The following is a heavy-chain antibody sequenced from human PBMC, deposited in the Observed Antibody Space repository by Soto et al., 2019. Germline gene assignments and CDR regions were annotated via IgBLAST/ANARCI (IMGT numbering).Heavy chain of an antibody. CDR3: AKYCSSTSCLVVYGMDV. Sequence: EVQLLESVGGLVQPGWSLSLSCSASGFTFSSDAMSWVRQAQGKGLEWVSDISGSGGTTYYTDSVKGRFNISRDNSKNTLYLQMNSRRVEDTAVYYFAKYCSSTSCLVVYGMDVWGHGTTVTVS. D-gene: IGHD2-2*01. CDR2: ISGSGGTT. CDR1: GFTFSSDA. V-gene: IGHV3-23*01. J-gene: IGHJ6*02.